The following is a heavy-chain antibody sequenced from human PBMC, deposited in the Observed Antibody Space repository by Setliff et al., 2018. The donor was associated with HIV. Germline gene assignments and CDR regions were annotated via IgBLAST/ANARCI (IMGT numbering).Heavy chain of an antibody. J-gene: IGHJ3*02. CDR1: GFTFEDYG. CDR2: INWNGGST. Sequence: GGSLRLSCAVSGFTFEDYGMSWVRQAPGKGLEWVSGINWNGGSTGYVDSVKGRFTISRDNAKNSLYLQMNSLRAEDMALYYCVRDKWLLPDTFDIWGQGTMVTVSS. D-gene: IGHD6-19*01. V-gene: IGHV3-20*04. CDR3: VRDKWLLPDTFDI.